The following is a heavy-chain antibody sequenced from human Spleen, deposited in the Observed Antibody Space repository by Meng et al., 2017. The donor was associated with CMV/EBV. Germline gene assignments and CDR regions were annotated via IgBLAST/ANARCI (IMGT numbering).Heavy chain of an antibody. V-gene: IGHV3-74*01. CDR2: INSDGSST. CDR3: ARSHPFTIFGVGGVDY. D-gene: IGHD3-3*01. CDR1: RFNFNTYW. Sequence: GESLKISCAASRFNFNTYWMHWVRQAPGKGLVWVSRINSDGSSTNYAESVRGRFTISRDNAKNTLYLQMNSLRAEDTAVYYCARSHPFTIFGVGGVDYWGQGTLVTVSS. J-gene: IGHJ4*02.